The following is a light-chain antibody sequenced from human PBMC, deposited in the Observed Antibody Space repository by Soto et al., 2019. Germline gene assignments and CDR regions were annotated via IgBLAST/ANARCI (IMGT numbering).Light chain of an antibody. CDR2: GAS. Sequence: EIVFTPSPGTLSFSPGERATLSCRARQSVRTKLAWYQQKPGQAPRLLIYGASSRATGIPARFSGSGSGTEFTLTISSLQSEDSGVYYCQQYNKWPAEITFGQGTRLEIK. J-gene: IGKJ5*01. CDR1: QSVRTK. CDR3: QQYNKWPAEIT. V-gene: IGKV3D-15*01.